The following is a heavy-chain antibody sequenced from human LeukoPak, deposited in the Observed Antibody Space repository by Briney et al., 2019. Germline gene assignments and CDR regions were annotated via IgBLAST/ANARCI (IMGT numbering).Heavy chain of an antibody. D-gene: IGHD6-13*01. V-gene: IGHV4-59*01. Sequence: SETLSLTCTVSGGSISRYYWSWIRQPPGKGLEWIGYIYYSGSTNYNPSLKSRVTISVDTSKNQFSLKLSSVTAADTAVYYCARAGLDSSSWYGLNWFDPWGQGTLVTVSS. CDR3: ARAGLDSSSWYGLNWFDP. CDR1: GGSISRYY. J-gene: IGHJ5*02. CDR2: IYYSGST.